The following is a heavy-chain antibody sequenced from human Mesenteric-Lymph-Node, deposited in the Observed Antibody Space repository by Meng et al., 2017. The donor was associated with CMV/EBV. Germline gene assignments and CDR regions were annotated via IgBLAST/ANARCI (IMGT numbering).Heavy chain of an antibody. V-gene: IGHV5-51*01. D-gene: IGHD3-22*01. Sequence: GESLKISCKGSGYSFPNYWVGWVRQMPGKGLEWMGIIYPGDSNIKYSPSFQGQVTISADKSISTAYLQWSSLKASDIAMYYCARPGRNYYDSSGPKGFDIWGQGTTVTVSS. CDR3: ARPGRNYYDSSGPKGFDI. J-gene: IGHJ3*02. CDR1: GYSFPNYW. CDR2: IYPGDSNI.